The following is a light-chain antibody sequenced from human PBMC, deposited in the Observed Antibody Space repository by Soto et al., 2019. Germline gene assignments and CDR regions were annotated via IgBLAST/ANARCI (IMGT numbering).Light chain of an antibody. J-gene: IGKJ1*01. V-gene: IGKV1-5*01. CDR1: QSISSW. Sequence: DIQMTQSPSTLSASVGDRVTITCRASQSISSWLAWYQKKPGKAPKLLIYAASSLQSGVPSRFSGSGSGTDFTLTISSLQPDDSATYYCQQYNSHRTFGQGTKVDIK. CDR2: AAS. CDR3: QQYNSHRT.